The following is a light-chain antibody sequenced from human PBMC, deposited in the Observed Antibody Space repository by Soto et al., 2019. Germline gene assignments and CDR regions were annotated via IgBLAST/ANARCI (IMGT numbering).Light chain of an antibody. J-gene: IGKJ1*01. Sequence: DIQMTQSPSSLSASVGDRVTITCRASQSISNYLNWFQQKPGKAPKLLIYAAYSSQSGVPSRFSGSGSGTDFTLTISSLQPEDFATYYCQQSYSTPPRTFGQGTKVEIK. CDR2: AAY. CDR3: QQSYSTPPRT. V-gene: IGKV1-39*01. CDR1: QSISNY.